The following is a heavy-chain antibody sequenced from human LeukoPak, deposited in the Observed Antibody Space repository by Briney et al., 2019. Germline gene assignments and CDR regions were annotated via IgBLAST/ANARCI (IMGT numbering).Heavy chain of an antibody. CDR1: GFTFSSYS. D-gene: IGHD4-11*01. CDR3: ARAVSTVPPDY. J-gene: IGHJ4*02. V-gene: IGHV3-48*04. CDR2: ISSSSSTI. Sequence: GGSLRLSCAASGFTFSSYSMNWVRQAPGKGLEWVSYISSSSSTIYYADSVKGRFTISRDNAKNSLYLQMNSLRAEDTAVYYCARAVSTVPPDYWGQGTLVTVSS.